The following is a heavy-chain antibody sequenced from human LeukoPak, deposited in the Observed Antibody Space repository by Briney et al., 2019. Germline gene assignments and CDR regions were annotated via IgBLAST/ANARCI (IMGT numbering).Heavy chain of an antibody. D-gene: IGHD4-17*01. CDR2: ISSGGTT. CDR3: ARDRSYGDFAWGY. J-gene: IGHJ4*02. Sequence: GGSLRLSCAASGFTVSSNFMTWVRQAPGKGLEWVSVISSGGTTYYADSVKGRFTISRHISKNTVYLQMNSLRAEDTAVYYCARDRSYGDFAWGYWGRGTLVSVSS. V-gene: IGHV3-53*04. CDR1: GFTVSSNF.